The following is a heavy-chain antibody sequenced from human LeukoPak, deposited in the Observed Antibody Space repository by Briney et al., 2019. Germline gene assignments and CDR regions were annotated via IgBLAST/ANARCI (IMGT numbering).Heavy chain of an antibody. Sequence: SQTLSLTCAISGDSVSSNSVTWNWIRQSPSRGLEWLGRTYYRSKWYNDYAVSVKSRITINPDTSKNQFSLQLNSVTPEDTAVYYCAREGPVDTAFSLDYWGQGTLVTVSS. CDR1: GDSVSSNSVT. J-gene: IGHJ4*02. V-gene: IGHV6-1*01. CDR3: AREGPVDTAFSLDY. D-gene: IGHD5-18*01. CDR2: TYYRSKWYN.